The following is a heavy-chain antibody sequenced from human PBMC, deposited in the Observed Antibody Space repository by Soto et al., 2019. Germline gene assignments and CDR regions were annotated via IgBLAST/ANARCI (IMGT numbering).Heavy chain of an antibody. CDR3: ARDQSRYYYDSSGYYPRPYYYYGMDV. V-gene: IGHV4-4*07. D-gene: IGHD3-22*01. CDR1: GGSISSYY. J-gene: IGHJ6*02. Sequence: SETLSLTCTVSGGSISSYYWSWIRQPAGKGLEWIGRIYTSGSTNHNPSLKSRVTMSVDTSKNQFSLKLSSVTAADTAVYYCARDQSRYYYDSSGYYPRPYYYYGMDVWGQGTTVTVSS. CDR2: IYTSGST.